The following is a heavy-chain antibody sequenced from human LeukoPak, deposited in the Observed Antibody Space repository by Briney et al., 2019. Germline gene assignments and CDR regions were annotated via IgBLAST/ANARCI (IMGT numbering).Heavy chain of an antibody. CDR2: INYSGST. Sequence: SETLSLTCTVSGGSISSSTYYWGWIRQPPGKGLEWIGSINYSGSTYYNPSLKSRVTVSVDTSKNQFSLKLSSVTATDTAVYYCARGGSYRGPYFDYWGQGTLVTVSP. J-gene: IGHJ4*02. CDR3: ARGGSYRGPYFDY. CDR1: GGSISSSTYY. V-gene: IGHV4-39*01. D-gene: IGHD1-26*01.